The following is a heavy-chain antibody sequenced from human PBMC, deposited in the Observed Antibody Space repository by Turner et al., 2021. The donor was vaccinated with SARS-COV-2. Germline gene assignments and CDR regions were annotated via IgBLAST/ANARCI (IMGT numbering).Heavy chain of an antibody. CDR1: GYTITEFS. CDR2: FDPKDFET. J-gene: IGHJ6*02. D-gene: IGHD6-19*01. CDR3: TTVFAVAGLSYGKDV. Sequence: QVQLVQYGAAVKKTGASVKDSCYISGYTITEFSMHWVRQAPGKVRECMGGFDPKDFETIYSQKFQMSITMTEDTSTDTAYMELSSLRSEYTSVYYGTTVFAVAGLSYGKDVWGQGTTVTVSS. V-gene: IGHV1-24*01.